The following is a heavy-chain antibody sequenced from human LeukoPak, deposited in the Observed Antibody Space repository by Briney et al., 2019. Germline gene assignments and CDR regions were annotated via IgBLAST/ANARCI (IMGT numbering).Heavy chain of an antibody. CDR1: GGSFSGYY. D-gene: IGHD3-22*01. Sequence: SETLSLTCAVYGGSFSGYYWSWIRQPPGKGLEWIGEINHSGSTNYNPSLKSRVTISVDTSKNQFSLKLSSVSAADTAVYYCASARGYSYFDYWGQGTLVTVSS. CDR2: INHSGST. V-gene: IGHV4-34*01. J-gene: IGHJ4*02. CDR3: ASARGYSYFDY.